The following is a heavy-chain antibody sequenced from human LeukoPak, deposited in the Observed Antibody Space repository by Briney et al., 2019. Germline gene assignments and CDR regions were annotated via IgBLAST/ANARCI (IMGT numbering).Heavy chain of an antibody. Sequence: ETLSHTCVVSGASISSGSHYWNWIRQSPGRGLEWIGHIYYRGTTNYTPSLKSRVTISVDTSMNQFSLKLSSVTAADTAVYYCVTYYYGSSAPKRNYWGQGILVTVSS. CDR2: IYYRGTT. J-gene: IGHJ4*02. D-gene: IGHD3-22*01. CDR3: VTYYYGSSAPKRNY. CDR1: GASISSGSHY. V-gene: IGHV4-61*01.